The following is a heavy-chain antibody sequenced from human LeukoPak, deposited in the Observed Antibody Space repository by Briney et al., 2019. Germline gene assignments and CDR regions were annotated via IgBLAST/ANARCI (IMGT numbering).Heavy chain of an antibody. CDR3: ARRDGYFPYFDY. J-gene: IGHJ4*02. D-gene: IGHD5-24*01. Sequence: GASVKVSCKASGGTFSSYTISWVRQAPGRGLEWMGRIIPILGIANYAQKFQGRVTITADKSTSTAYMELSSLRSEDTAVYYCARRDGYFPYFDYWGQGTLVTVSS. CDR1: GGTFSSYT. CDR2: IIPILGIA. V-gene: IGHV1-69*02.